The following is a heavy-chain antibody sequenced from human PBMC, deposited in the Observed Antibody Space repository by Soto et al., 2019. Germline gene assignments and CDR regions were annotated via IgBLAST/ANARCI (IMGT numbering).Heavy chain of an antibody. Sequence: EVQLVESGGGLVQPGGSLRLSCAASGFTFVTHWMTWVRQAPGKGLEWLANIKQDGGEEYYADSVKGRFTISRDNAENSLFLQMHSLRAEDTAVYYCARDVFGCASHGNWGQGTPVTVSS. J-gene: IGHJ4*02. D-gene: IGHD2-21*01. CDR1: GFTFVTHW. CDR3: ARDVFGCASHGN. V-gene: IGHV3-7*01. CDR2: IKQDGGEE.